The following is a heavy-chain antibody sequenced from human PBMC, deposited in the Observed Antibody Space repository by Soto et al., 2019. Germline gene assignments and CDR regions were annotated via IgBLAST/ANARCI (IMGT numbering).Heavy chain of an antibody. V-gene: IGHV1-3*01. CDR3: AREVGYCTVGSCYTDFHH. CDR1: GYTFASYT. Sequence: QVQLVQSGAEVKKPGASVKVSCKASGYTFASYTMHWVRQAPGQRLEWMGWINAGNGNTKYSQKFQGRVTMTRDTSASTAHMQLSSLRSEDTAVYYCAREVGYCTVGSCYTDFHHWGQGTLVTVSS. CDR2: INAGNGNT. D-gene: IGHD2-15*01. J-gene: IGHJ1*01.